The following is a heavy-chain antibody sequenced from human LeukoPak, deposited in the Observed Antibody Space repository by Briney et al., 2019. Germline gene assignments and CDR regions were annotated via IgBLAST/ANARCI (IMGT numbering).Heavy chain of an antibody. J-gene: IGHJ5*02. CDR2: TYYSGST. V-gene: IGHV4-38-2*02. D-gene: IGHD2-8*01. Sequence: SETLSLTCTVSAYSISSGYYWGWIRQPPGKGLEWIESTYYSGSTYYNPSLKSRVTISVDTSKNQFSLKLSSVTAADTAVYYCARVRGVLMVYAILTWFDPWGQGTLVTVSS. CDR3: ARVRGVLMVYAILTWFDP. CDR1: AYSISSGYY.